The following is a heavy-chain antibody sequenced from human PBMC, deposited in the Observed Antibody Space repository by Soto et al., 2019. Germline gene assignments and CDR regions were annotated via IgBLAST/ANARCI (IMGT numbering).Heavy chain of an antibody. Sequence: QVQLVESGGGVVQPGRSLRLSCAASGFTFSSYGMHWVRQAPGKGLEWVAVIWYDGSNKYYADSVKGRFTISRDNSKNTLYPQMNSLRAKDTAVYYCARTKYSSGWYWVDYWGPGTLVTVS. CDR2: IWYDGSNK. J-gene: IGHJ4*02. CDR3: ARTKYSSGWYWVDY. CDR1: GFTFSSYG. V-gene: IGHV3-33*01. D-gene: IGHD6-19*01.